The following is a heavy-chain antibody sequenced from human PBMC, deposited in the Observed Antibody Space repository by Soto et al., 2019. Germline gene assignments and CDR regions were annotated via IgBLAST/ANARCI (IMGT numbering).Heavy chain of an antibody. Sequence: QVQLVQSGAEVKKPGASVKVSCKASGYTFTSYGISWVRQAPGQGLEWMGWISTYNGNTNYAQKLQGRVTMTTDTATSTAYMAPRPLRSHDTAVYYCARDGQITMGRGVRGGSYNYYGMDVWGQGTTVTVSS. D-gene: IGHD3-10*01. V-gene: IGHV1-18*04. CDR2: ISTYNGNT. CDR3: ARDGQITMGRGVRGGSYNYYGMDV. CDR1: GYTFTSYG. J-gene: IGHJ6*02.